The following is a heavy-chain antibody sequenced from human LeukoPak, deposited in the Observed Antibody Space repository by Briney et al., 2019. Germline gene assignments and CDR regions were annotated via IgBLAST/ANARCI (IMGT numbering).Heavy chain of an antibody. CDR1: GFTFTTYW. V-gene: IGHV3-74*01. D-gene: IGHD5-18*01. CDR2: INSDGSIT. Sequence: GGSLRLSCAASGFTFTTYWMHWVRQDPGKGLGWVSHINSDGSITSYADSVKGRFTISRDNAKNTLYLQMNSLRAEDTAVYYCARDAVDTANAVWGQGTTVTVSS. CDR3: ARDAVDTANAV. J-gene: IGHJ6*02.